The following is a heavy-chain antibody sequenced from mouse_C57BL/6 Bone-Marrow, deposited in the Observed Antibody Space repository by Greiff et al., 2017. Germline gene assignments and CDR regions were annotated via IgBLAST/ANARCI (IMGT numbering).Heavy chain of an antibody. Sequence: QVQLKQPGAELVKPGASVKLSCKASGYTFTSYWMHWVKQRPGQGLEWIGMIHPNSGSTNYNEKFKSKATLTVDKSSSTAYMHRSSLSYEDAGDYYGRRPYEHYAMDYWGQGTSVTVSS. CDR1: GYTFTSYW. J-gene: IGHJ4*01. CDR3: RRPYEHYAMDY. D-gene: IGHD2-12*01. CDR2: IHPNSGST. V-gene: IGHV1-64*01.